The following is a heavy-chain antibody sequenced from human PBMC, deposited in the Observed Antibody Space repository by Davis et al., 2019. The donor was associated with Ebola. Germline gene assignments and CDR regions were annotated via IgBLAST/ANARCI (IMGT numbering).Heavy chain of an antibody. V-gene: IGHV3-30*02. CDR3: ARDKQGD. CDR1: GFTFDDYG. Sequence: PGGSLRLSCAASGFTFDDYGMSWVRQAPGKGLEWVAFIRFDGSSQYYTDSVKGRFTISRDNSKNTLYLQMNSLRAEDTAVYYCARDKQGDWGQGTLVTVSS. D-gene: IGHD1/OR15-1a*01. CDR2: IRFDGSSQ. J-gene: IGHJ4*02.